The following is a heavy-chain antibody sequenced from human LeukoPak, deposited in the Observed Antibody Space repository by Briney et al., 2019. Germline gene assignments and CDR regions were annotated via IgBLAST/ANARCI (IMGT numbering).Heavy chain of an antibody. CDR2: MNPNSGNT. CDR3: ARVDCSGGSCYSGFDY. Sequence: ASVKVSCKASGYTFTSYDINWVRQATGQGLEWMGWMNPNSGNTGYAQKFQGRVTMTRNTSISTAYMELSSLRSEDTAAYYCARVDCSGGSCYSGFDYWGQGTLVTVSS. J-gene: IGHJ4*02. V-gene: IGHV1-8*01. CDR1: GYTFTSYD. D-gene: IGHD2-15*01.